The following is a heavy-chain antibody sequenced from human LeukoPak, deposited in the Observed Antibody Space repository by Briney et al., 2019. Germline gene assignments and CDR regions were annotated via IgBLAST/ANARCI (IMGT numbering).Heavy chain of an antibody. V-gene: IGHV3-30-3*01. CDR2: ISYDGGKT. CDR3: ARGFNDFWSGSQLEY. Sequence: GGSLRLSCAASGFIFSGYAMHWVRQAPGKGLEWVAVISYDGGKTYYADSVKGRFTISRDNSKSTLYLQMNSLRFEDTAVYYCARGFNDFWSGSQLEYWGQGTLVTVSS. J-gene: IGHJ4*02. D-gene: IGHD3-3*01. CDR1: GFIFSGYA.